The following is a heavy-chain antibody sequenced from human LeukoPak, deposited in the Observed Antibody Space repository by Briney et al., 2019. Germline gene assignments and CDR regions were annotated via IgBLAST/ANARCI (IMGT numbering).Heavy chain of an antibody. CDR3: ARDHSLDY. CDR1: GFTVTSNY. D-gene: IGHD6-13*01. V-gene: IGHV3-53*04. Sequence: GGSLRLSCAASGFTVTSNYMSWVRQAPGKGLEWVSVLYSGGSTFYADSVKGRFTISRHNSKNTVYLQMNSLRTEDTAVYYCARDHSLDYWGQGTLVTVSS. J-gene: IGHJ4*02. CDR2: LYSGGST.